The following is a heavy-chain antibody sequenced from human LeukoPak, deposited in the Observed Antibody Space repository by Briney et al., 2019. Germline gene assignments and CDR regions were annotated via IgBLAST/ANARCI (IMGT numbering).Heavy chain of an antibody. CDR3: ARFGRGYYGSGNEDYYYGMDV. Sequence: GGSLRLSCAASGFTFSDYYMSWIRQAPGKGLEWVSYISSSGSTIYYADSVKGRFTISRDNAKNSLYLQMNSLRAEDTAVYYCARFGRGYYGSGNEDYYYGMDVWGQGTAVTVSS. D-gene: IGHD3-10*01. J-gene: IGHJ6*02. CDR1: GFTFSDYY. V-gene: IGHV3-11*01. CDR2: ISSSGSTI.